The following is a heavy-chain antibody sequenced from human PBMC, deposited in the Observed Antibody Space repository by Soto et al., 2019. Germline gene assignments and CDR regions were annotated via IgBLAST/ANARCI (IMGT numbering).Heavy chain of an antibody. Sequence: PXETLSLTCAVDGGSFSGYYWSWIRQPPGKGLDWIGEINHSGSTNYNPSLKSRVTISVDTSKNQFSLKLSSVTAADTAVYYCARVRPRITIFGVVPTLFDTWGQGTLVTVSS. CDR1: GGSFSGYY. J-gene: IGHJ5*02. CDR3: ARVRPRITIFGVVPTLFDT. CDR2: INHSGST. D-gene: IGHD3-3*01. V-gene: IGHV4-34*01.